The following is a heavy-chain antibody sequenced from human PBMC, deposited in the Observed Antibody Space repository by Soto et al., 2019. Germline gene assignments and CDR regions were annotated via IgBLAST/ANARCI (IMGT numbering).Heavy chain of an antibody. CDR2: IDPSDSYT. Sequence: PGESLKISCKGSGYSFTSYWISWGRQMPGKGLEWMGRIDPSDSYTNYSPSFQGHVTISADKSISTAYLQWSSLKASDTAMYYCARRWRWLRDSYNYYGMDVWGQGTTVTVSS. CDR3: ARRWRWLRDSYNYYGMDV. D-gene: IGHD5-12*01. CDR1: GYSFTSYW. J-gene: IGHJ6*02. V-gene: IGHV5-10-1*01.